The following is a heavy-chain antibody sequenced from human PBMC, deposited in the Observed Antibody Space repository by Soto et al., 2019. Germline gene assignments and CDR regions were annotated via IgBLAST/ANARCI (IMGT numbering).Heavy chain of an antibody. CDR1: GDSVSSNSAA. J-gene: IGHJ3*02. Sequence: SPTLSLTCAISGDSVSSNSAAWNWIRQSPSRGLEWLGRTYYRSKWYNDYAVSVKSRITINPDTSKNQLSLQLNSVTPEDTAVYYCARERYGDYGRGTFDIWGQGTMVTVSS. V-gene: IGHV6-1*01. CDR2: TYYRSKWYN. D-gene: IGHD4-17*01. CDR3: ARERYGDYGRGTFDI.